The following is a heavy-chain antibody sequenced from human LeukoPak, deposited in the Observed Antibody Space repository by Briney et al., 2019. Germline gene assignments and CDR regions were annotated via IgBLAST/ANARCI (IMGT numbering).Heavy chain of an antibody. Sequence: GGSLRLSCAASGFTFSDYYMSWIRQAPGKGLEWVAVISYDGSNKYYADSVKGRFTISRDNSKNTLYLQMNSLRAEDTAVYYCARDPRYYYDSSGQDYWGQGTLVTVSS. CDR1: GFTFSDYY. D-gene: IGHD3-22*01. CDR2: ISYDGSNK. J-gene: IGHJ4*02. CDR3: ARDPRYYYDSSGQDY. V-gene: IGHV3-30*03.